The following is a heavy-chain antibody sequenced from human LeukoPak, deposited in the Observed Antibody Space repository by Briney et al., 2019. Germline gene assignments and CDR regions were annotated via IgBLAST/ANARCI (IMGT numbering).Heavy chain of an antibody. V-gene: IGHV3-23*01. CDR3: AKALTRWAFDI. CDR2: ISLSTNGK. D-gene: IGHD3-16*01. CDR1: GFTFNSYD. Sequence: GRSLRLSCAASGFTFNSYDMSWVRQAPGKGLEWVSSISLSTNGKTYADSVKGRFTISTDNAKNTLYLQMDSLRAEDTAIYYCAKALTRWAFDIWGQGTMVTVSS. J-gene: IGHJ3*02.